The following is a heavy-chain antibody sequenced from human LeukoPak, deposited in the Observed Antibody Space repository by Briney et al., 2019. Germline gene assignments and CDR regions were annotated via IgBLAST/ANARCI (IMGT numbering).Heavy chain of an antibody. D-gene: IGHD1/OR15-1a*01. Sequence: GASVKVSCKASGYTFTSYYMHWVRQAPGQGLEWMGLINPSGGSTSYAQKFQGRVTMTRDTSTSTVYMELSSLRSEDTAVYYCARDRGITGTDYYYYMDVWGKGTTVTVSS. J-gene: IGHJ6*03. CDR3: ARDRGITGTDYYYYMDV. V-gene: IGHV1-46*01. CDR2: INPSGGST. CDR1: GYTFTSYY.